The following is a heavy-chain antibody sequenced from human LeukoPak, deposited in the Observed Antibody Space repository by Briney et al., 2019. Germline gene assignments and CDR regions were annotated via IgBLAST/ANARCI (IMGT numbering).Heavy chain of an antibody. D-gene: IGHD6-19*01. Sequence: PGGSLRLSCAASGFTVSSNYMSWVRQAPGKGLEGFSTIYNVGNTYYADSVKGRFTISRDNSKNTLYLQMNSLSAEDAAVYYCAKTEQWLDDAFDIWGQGTMVTVSS. J-gene: IGHJ3*02. V-gene: IGHV3-66*01. CDR2: IYNVGNT. CDR3: AKTEQWLDDAFDI. CDR1: GFTVSSNY.